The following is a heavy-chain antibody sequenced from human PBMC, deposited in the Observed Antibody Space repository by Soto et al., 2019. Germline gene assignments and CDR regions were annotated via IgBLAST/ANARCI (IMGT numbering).Heavy chain of an antibody. CDR1: SGSISSSNW. Sequence: SETLSLTCAVSSGSISSSNWWSWVRQPPGKGLEWIGEIYHSGSTNYNPSLKSRVTISVGKSKNQFSLKLSSVTAADTAVYYCARVYSSVPWGAFDIWGQGTMVTVSS. J-gene: IGHJ3*02. CDR2: IYHSGST. V-gene: IGHV4-4*02. D-gene: IGHD6-19*01. CDR3: ARVYSSVPWGAFDI.